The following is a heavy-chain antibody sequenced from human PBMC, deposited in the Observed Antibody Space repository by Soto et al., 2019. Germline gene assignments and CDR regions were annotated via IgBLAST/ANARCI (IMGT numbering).Heavy chain of an antibody. V-gene: IGHV3-11*01. CDR3: TAREAREILTGHDH. CDR1: RFTFSDYY. J-gene: IGHJ4*02. CDR2: ISSSGSTI. Sequence: PWGSLRLSCAASRFTFSDYYISWIAPAPGKGLEWVSYISSSGSTIYYADSVKGRFTISRDNAKNSLYLQMNSLRAEDTAVYYCTAREAREILTGHDHWGQGTLVTVSS. D-gene: IGHD3-9*01.